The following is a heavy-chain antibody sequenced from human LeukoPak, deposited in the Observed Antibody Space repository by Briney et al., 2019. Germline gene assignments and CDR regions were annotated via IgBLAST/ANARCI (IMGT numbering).Heavy chain of an antibody. Sequence: PSETLSLTCTVSGGSISSSSYYWGWIRQPPGKGLEWIGSIYYSGSTYYNPSLKSRVTISVDTSKNQFSLKLSSVTAADTAVYYCARDGYYYDSSGYYRVAFDIWGQGTMVTVSS. V-gene: IGHV4-39*02. D-gene: IGHD3-22*01. CDR3: ARDGYYYDSSGYYRVAFDI. J-gene: IGHJ3*02. CDR1: GGSISSSSYY. CDR2: IYYSGST.